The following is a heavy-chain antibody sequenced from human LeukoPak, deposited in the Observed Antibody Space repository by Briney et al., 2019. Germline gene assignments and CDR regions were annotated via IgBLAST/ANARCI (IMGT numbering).Heavy chain of an antibody. V-gene: IGHV3-23*01. CDR2: ISGNGGST. CDR3: AIDLTMVVPPVAFGY. Sequence: QPGGSLRPSCAASGFPFSSYAMSWGRQAPRKGLEWVSAISGNGGSTYYPDSVKGRFTISRDNSKNTLYLQMNSLRAEDTAVYYCAIDLTMVVPPVAFGYWGQGTLVTVSS. D-gene: IGHD4-23*01. J-gene: IGHJ4*02. CDR1: GFPFSSYA.